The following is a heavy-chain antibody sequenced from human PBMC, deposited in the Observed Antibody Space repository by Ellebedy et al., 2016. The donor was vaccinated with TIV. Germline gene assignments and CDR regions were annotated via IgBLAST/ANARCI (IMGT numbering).Heavy chain of an antibody. CDR3: ARDTPQRPNPARFDP. Sequence: PGGSLRLSCTASGFTFSTHWLHWVPQAPGKGLVWVPRFSSDGSYTTYADSVKARFTISRDNAKNTLYLQMNSLRAEDTAVYYCARDTPQRPNPARFDPWGQGTLVTVSS. J-gene: IGHJ5*02. CDR1: GFTFSTHW. CDR2: FSSDGSYT. V-gene: IGHV3-74*01. D-gene: IGHD1-1*01.